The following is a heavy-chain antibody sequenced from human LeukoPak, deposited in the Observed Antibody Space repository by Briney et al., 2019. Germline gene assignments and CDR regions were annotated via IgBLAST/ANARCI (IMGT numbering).Heavy chain of an antibody. CDR2: INHSGST. CDR1: GGSFSGYY. J-gene: IGHJ5*02. Sequence: SETLSLTCAVYGGSFSGYYWSWIRQPPGKGLEWIGEINHSGSTNYNPSLKSRVTISVDTSKNQFSLKLSSVTAADTAVYYCARGSRGLLDCSGGSCYTAESVGFDPWGQGTLVTVSS. CDR3: ARGSRGLLDCSGGSCYTAESVGFDP. V-gene: IGHV4-34*01. D-gene: IGHD2-15*01.